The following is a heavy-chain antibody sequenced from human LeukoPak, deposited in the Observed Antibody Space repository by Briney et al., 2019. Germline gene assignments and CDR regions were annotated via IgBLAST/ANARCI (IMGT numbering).Heavy chain of an antibody. CDR1: GFTFSSYG. V-gene: IGHV3-30*19. D-gene: IGHD5-12*01. CDR3: ARDLSNSGYDAPDDY. CDR2: ISYDGSNK. J-gene: IGHJ4*02. Sequence: GRSLRLSCAASGFTFSSYGMHWVRQAPGKGLEWVAVISYDGSNKYYADSVKGRFTISRDNSKNTLYLQMNSLRAEDTAVYYCARDLSNSGYDAPDDYWGQGTLVTVSS.